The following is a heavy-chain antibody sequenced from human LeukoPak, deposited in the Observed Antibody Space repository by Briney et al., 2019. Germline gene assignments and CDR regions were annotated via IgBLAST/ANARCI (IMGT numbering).Heavy chain of an antibody. CDR1: GFTFSSYS. J-gene: IGHJ1*01. CDR3: ARDSPTVVTPVSYFQH. CDR2: ISSSSSYI. D-gene: IGHD4-23*01. Sequence: PGGSLRLSCAASGFTFSSYSMNWVRQAPGKGLEWVSSISSSSSYIYYADSVKGRFTISRDNAKNSLYLQMNSLRAEDTAVYYCARDSPTVVTPVSYFQHWGQGTLVTVSS. V-gene: IGHV3-21*01.